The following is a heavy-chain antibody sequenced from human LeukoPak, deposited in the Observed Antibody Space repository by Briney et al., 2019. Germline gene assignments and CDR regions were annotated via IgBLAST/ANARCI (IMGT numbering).Heavy chain of an antibody. CDR1: GFTFSSYA. CDR2: ISYDGSNK. V-gene: IGHV3-30-3*01. Sequence: PGGSLRLSCAASGFTFSSYAIHWVRQAPGKGLEWVAVISYDGSNKYYADSVKGRFTISRDNSKNTLYLQMNSLRAEDTAVYYCARDGALGYCSGGSCPPRWFDPWGQGTLVTVSS. J-gene: IGHJ5*02. CDR3: ARDGALGYCSGGSCPPRWFDP. D-gene: IGHD2-15*01.